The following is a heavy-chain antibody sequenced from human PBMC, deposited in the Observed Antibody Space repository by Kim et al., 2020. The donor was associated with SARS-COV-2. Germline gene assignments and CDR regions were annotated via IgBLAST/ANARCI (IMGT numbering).Heavy chain of an antibody. J-gene: IGHJ4*02. CDR3: AGTPSSWIEGRGIWEASGFDY. V-gene: IGHV1-69*01. Sequence: IIPIFGTANYAQKFHGRVTITADESTITAYMELSRLRSEDTAVYYCAGTPSSWIEGRGIWEASGFDYWGQGTLVTVSS. CDR2: IIPIFGTA. D-gene: IGHD6-13*01.